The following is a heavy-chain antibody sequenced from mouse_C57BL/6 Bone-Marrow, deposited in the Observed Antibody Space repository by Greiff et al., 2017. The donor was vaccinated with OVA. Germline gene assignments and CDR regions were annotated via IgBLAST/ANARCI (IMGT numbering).Heavy chain of an antibody. J-gene: IGHJ3*01. CDR3: ARDYYYGSSTRRRFAY. CDR2: IYPRSGNT. CDR1: GYTFTSSG. V-gene: IGHV1-81*01. D-gene: IGHD1-1*01. Sequence: QVHVKQSGAELARPGASVKLSCKASGYTFTSSGISWVKQRTGQGLEWIGEIYPRSGNTYYNEKFKGKATLTADKSSSTAYMELRSLTSEDSAVYFCARDYYYGSSTRRRFAYWGQGTLVTVSA.